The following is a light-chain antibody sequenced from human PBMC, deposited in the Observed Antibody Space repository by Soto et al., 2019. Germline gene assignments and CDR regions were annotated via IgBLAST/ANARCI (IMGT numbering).Light chain of an antibody. Sequence: QSALTQPASVSGSPGQSITISCTGTSSDVGGYNDVSWYQQHPDKAPKLMIYEVSNRPSGVSYRFSGSKSGNTASLTISGLQAEDEADYYCSSYTSNTALVFGGGTKVTVL. J-gene: IGLJ2*01. CDR3: SSYTSNTALV. CDR1: SSDVGGYND. V-gene: IGLV2-14*01. CDR2: EVS.